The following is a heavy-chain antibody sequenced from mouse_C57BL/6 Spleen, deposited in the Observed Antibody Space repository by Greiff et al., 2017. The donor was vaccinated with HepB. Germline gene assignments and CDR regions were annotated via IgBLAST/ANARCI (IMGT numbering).Heavy chain of an antibody. J-gene: IGHJ2*01. V-gene: IGHV5-9*01. CDR3: ARHEGVGYYFDY. Sequence: EVQVVESGGGLVKPGGSLKLSCAASGFTFSSYTMSWVRQTPEKRLEWVATISGGGGNTYYPDSVKGRFTISRDNAKNTLYLQMSSLRSEDTALYYWARHEGVGYYFDYWGQGTTLTVSS. CDR1: GFTFSSYT. D-gene: IGHD1-1*02. CDR2: ISGGGGNT.